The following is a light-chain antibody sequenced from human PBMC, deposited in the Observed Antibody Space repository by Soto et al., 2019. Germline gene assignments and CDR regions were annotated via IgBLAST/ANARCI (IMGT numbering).Light chain of an antibody. Sequence: DCQMPLSQTSLSASVGARVNITCQASQDISNYLNWYQQKPGKAPKLLIYDASNLETGVPSKFSGSGSGTDFTFTISSLQPEDIAPYYCQQYESLPIPFAQGTRLE. CDR3: QQYESLPIP. CDR2: DAS. J-gene: IGKJ5*01. CDR1: QDISNY. V-gene: IGKV1-33*01.